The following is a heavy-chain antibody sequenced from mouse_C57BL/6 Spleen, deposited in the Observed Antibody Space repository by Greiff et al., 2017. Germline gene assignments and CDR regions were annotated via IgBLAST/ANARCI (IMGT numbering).Heavy chain of an antibody. Sequence: EVQVVESGGGLVQPGGSLKLSCAASGFTFSDYGMAWVRQAPRQGPEWVAFISNLANSIYYADTVTGRFTISRENAKNTLYLEMSSLRAEDTAMYYCARENYGNDLAYWGQGTLVTVSA. CDR2: ISNLANSI. V-gene: IGHV5-15*01. CDR1: GFTFSDYG. CDR3: ARENYGNDLAY. J-gene: IGHJ3*01. D-gene: IGHD2-1*01.